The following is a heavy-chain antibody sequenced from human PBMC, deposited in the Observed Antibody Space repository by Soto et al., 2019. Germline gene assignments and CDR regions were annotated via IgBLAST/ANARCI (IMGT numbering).Heavy chain of an antibody. CDR1: GFTFSTYG. J-gene: IGHJ4*02. Sequence: QVQLVESGGGVVQPGRSLRLSCAASGFTFSTYGMHWVRQAPGKGLEWVAVIWYDGSNKYYADSVKGRLTISRDNSKNTLCLQMNSLRGDDTALYYCARGYGRNTGSFGYWGQGALGTVSS. V-gene: IGHV3-33*01. CDR3: ARGYGRNTGSFGY. D-gene: IGHD3-10*01. CDR2: IWYDGSNK.